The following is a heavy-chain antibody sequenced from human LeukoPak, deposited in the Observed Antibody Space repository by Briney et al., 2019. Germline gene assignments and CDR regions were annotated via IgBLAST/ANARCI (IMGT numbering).Heavy chain of an antibody. Sequence: PGGSLRLSCTASGFNFGDCAMSWVRQAPGKGLEWVGFIRSQPYGGTPEYAASVKDRFTISRDDSKSIAYLQMNSLKTEDTAVYYCKSALRGRMMDVWGQGTTVIVSS. CDR2: IRSQPYGGTP. V-gene: IGHV3-49*04. J-gene: IGHJ6*02. CDR1: GFNFGDCA. CDR3: KSALRGRMMDV.